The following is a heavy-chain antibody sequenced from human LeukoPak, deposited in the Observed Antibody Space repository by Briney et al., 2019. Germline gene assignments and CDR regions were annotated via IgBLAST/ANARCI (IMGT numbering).Heavy chain of an antibody. D-gene: IGHD4-17*01. CDR3: ARATRPFDY. CDR1: GGTFSSYA. J-gene: IGHJ4*02. Sequence: ASVKVSCKASGGTFSSYAISWVRQAPGQGLEWMGRINPNSGGTNYAQKFQGRVTMTRDTSISTAYMELSRLRSDDTAVYYCARATRPFDYWGQGTLVTVSS. CDR2: INPNSGGT. V-gene: IGHV1-2*06.